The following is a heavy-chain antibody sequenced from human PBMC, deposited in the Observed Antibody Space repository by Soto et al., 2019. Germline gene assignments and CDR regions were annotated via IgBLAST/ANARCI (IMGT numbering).Heavy chain of an antibody. D-gene: IGHD3-22*01. V-gene: IGHV3-11*01. CDR1: GFTFSDYY. CDR3: ERSHIYYDSSGYPDY. Sequence: VGSLRLSCAASGFTFSDYYMSWIRQAPGKGLEWVSYISSSGSTIYYADSVKGRFTISRDNAKNSLYLQMNSLRAEDTAVYYCERSHIYYDSSGYPDYWGQGTLVTVSS. J-gene: IGHJ4*02. CDR2: ISSSGSTI.